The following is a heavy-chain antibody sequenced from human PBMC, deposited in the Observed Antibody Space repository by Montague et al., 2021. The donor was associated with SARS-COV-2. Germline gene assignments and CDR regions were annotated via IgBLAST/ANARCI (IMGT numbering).Heavy chain of an antibody. J-gene: IGHJ6*02. CDR3: GGTWVYFSPVDV. V-gene: IGHV4-59*12. CDR2: VYYTGST. CDR1: NGSISRYW. D-gene: IGHD3-3*01. Sequence: SETLSLTCTVSNGSISRYWWSWIRQPPGKGLEWIGYVYYTGSTNYNPSLWSRVTISVDASKNLFSLNLTSMTAADTAVYYCGGTWVYFSPVDVWGQGTTVIVSS.